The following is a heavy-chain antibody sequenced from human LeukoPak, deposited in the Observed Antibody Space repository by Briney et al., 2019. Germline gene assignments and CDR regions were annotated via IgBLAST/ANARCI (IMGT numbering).Heavy chain of an antibody. CDR3: ARGRYDVYGVAGRRGYFYYMVV. Sequence: PSETLSLTCAVSGGSFSGYYWSWVRETPGKGLEWSGEITHSGSTKYNTSLTSRVTISVDSSENQVSLKLGAVTAAFRAVYDCARGRYDVYGVAGRRGYFYYMVVWGKGAAVTVSS. CDR2: ITHSGST. D-gene: IGHD6-6*01. V-gene: IGHV4-34*01. J-gene: IGHJ6*03. CDR1: GGSFSGYY.